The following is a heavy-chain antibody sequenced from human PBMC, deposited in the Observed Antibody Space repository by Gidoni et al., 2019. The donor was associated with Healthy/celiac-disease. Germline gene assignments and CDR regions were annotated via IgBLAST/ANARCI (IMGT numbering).Heavy chain of an antibody. CDR3: ARSGWDGYNYWASGVFDY. D-gene: IGHD5-12*01. Sequence: QVQLVESGGGLVKPGGSLSLSCAASGFTFGDYYMSWIRQAPGKGLEWVSYISSSGSTIYYADSVKGRFTISRDNAKNSLYLQMNSLRAEDTAVYYCARSGWDGYNYWASGVFDYWGQGTLVTVSS. V-gene: IGHV3-11*01. CDR1: GFTFGDYY. J-gene: IGHJ4*02. CDR2: ISSSGSTI.